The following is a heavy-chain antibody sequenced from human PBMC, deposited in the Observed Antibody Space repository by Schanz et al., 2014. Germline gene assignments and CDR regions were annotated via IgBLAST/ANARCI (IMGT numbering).Heavy chain of an antibody. CDR3: AKVGEGSWFSAYFDY. CDR1: GFTFSTYA. CDR2: ISDSGGST. V-gene: IGHV3-23*04. Sequence: VQLVESGGGVVQPGRSLRLSCAASGFTFSTYAMTWVRQAPGKGLEWVSVISDSGGSTYYADSVKGRFTISRDTSENTLFLQMNNLRAEDTAVYYCAKVGEGSWFSAYFDYWGQGTLVTVSS. D-gene: IGHD6-13*01. J-gene: IGHJ4*02.